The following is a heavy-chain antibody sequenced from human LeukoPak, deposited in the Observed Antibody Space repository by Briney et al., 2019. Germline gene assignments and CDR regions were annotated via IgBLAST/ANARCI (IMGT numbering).Heavy chain of an antibody. V-gene: IGHV3-33*08. CDR2: IWYDGSNK. CDR1: GFTFSSYS. CDR3: ARDGGAVTTPRQAFRFDP. Sequence: GGSLRLSCAASGFTFSSYSMNWVRQAPGKGLEWVAVIWYDGSNKYYADSVKGRFTISRDNSKNTLYLQMNSLRAEDTAVYYCARDGGAVTTPRQAFRFDPWGQGTLVTVSS. J-gene: IGHJ5*02. D-gene: IGHD4-17*01.